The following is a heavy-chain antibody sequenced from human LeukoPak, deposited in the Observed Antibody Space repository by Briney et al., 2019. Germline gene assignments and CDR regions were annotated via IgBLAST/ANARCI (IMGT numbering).Heavy chain of an antibody. CDR2: IYYSGST. Sequence: NSSETLSLTCNVSGGSISSDYWSWIRQPPGKGLEWIGNIYYSGSTNYNPSLKSRVTISVDPSKSHFSLNLTSVTAADTAVYYCARGTWYLDFDSWGQGSLVTVSS. J-gene: IGHJ4*02. CDR1: GGSISSDY. V-gene: IGHV4-59*12. D-gene: IGHD6-13*01. CDR3: ARGTWYLDFDS.